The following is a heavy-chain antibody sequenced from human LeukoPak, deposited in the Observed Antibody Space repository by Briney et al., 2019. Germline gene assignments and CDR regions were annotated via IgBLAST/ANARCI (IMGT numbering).Heavy chain of an antibody. Sequence: SETLSLTCTVSGGSISSGSYYWSWIRQPAGKGLEWIGRIYTNENTNYNPSLKSRLTISVDTSKNQFSLKLTSVTAADTAIYYCARDGRAGSLFAYWGQGTLVTVSS. CDR2: IYTNENT. CDR1: GGSISSGSYY. V-gene: IGHV4-61*02. J-gene: IGHJ4*02. CDR3: ARDGRAGSLFAY. D-gene: IGHD6-19*01.